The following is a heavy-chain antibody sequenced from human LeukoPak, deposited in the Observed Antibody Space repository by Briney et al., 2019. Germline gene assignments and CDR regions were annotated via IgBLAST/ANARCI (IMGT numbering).Heavy chain of an antibody. CDR2: INHSGST. CDR3: AGVRSRVPAAKASIDY. CDR1: GGSFSGYY. D-gene: IGHD2-2*01. V-gene: IGHV4-34*01. Sequence: SETLSLTCDVYGGSFSGYYWSWIRQPPGKGLEWIGEINHSGSTNYNPSLKSRGTISVDTSKNQFSLKLSSVTASDTAVYYCAGVRSRVPAAKASIDYWGQGTLVTVSS. J-gene: IGHJ4*02.